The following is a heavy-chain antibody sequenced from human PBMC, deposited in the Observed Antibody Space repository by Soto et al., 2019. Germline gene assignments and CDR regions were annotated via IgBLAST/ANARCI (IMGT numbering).Heavy chain of an antibody. J-gene: IGHJ4*02. CDR3: ARGSPSYSNYAGGFDY. CDR2: IVVGNGNT. CDR1: GFTFSTSA. V-gene: IGHV1-58*01. D-gene: IGHD4-4*01. Sequence: SVKVSCKASGFTFSTSAVQWVRQARGQRLEWIGWIVVGNGNTNYAQNFQERVTITRDMSTSTAYLELSSLRSEDTAVYYCARGSPSYSNYAGGFDYWGQGTLVTVSS.